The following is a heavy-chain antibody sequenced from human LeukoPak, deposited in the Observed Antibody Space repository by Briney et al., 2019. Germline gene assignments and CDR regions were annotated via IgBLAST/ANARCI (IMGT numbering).Heavy chain of an antibody. CDR3: ASRSGWLASNDAFDI. CDR2: IYYSGST. Sequence: PSETLSLTCTVSGGSISSGGYYWSWIRQHPGEGLEWIGYIYYSGSTNYNPSLKSRVTISVDTSKNQFSLKLSSVTAADTAVYYCASRSGWLASNDAFDIWGQGTMVTVSS. J-gene: IGHJ3*02. CDR1: GGSISSGGYY. V-gene: IGHV4-61*08. D-gene: IGHD6-19*01.